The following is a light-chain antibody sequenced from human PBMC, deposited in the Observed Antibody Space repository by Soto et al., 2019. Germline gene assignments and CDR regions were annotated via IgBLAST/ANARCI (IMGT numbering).Light chain of an antibody. Sequence: EIVLTQSPGTLSLSPGERATLSCRASQSVSSSYLGWYQQKPGQAPRILIYGASSRATGVPDRFSGSGSGTDVTLTISRLEPEDFAVYYCQRYGSSPLCTFGQGTQLEIK. CDR2: GAS. CDR1: QSVSSSY. CDR3: QRYGSSPLCT. V-gene: IGKV3-20*01. J-gene: IGKJ2*02.